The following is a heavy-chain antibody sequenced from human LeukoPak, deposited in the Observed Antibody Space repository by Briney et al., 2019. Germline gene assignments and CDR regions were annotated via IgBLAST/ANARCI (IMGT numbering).Heavy chain of an antibody. V-gene: IGHV4-39*07. CDR2: IYYSGST. D-gene: IGHD1-26*01. Sequence: KPSETLSHTCTVSGGSISSSSYYWGWIRQPPGKGLEWIGSIYYSGSTYYNPSLKSRVTISVDTSKNQFSLKLSSVTAADTAVYYCARDLRGARYDAFDIWGQGTMVTVSS. J-gene: IGHJ3*02. CDR3: ARDLRGARYDAFDI. CDR1: GGSISSSSYY.